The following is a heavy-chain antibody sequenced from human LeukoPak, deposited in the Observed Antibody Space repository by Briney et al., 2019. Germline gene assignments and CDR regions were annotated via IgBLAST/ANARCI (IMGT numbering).Heavy chain of an antibody. J-gene: IGHJ3*02. Sequence: SETLSLTCTVSGGFISSSSYYWGWIRQPPGKGLEWIGSIYYSGSTYYNPSLKSRVTISVDTSKNQFSLKLSSVTAADTAVYYCARVDPQVVPAAIYAFDIWGQGTMVTVSS. CDR2: IYYSGST. D-gene: IGHD2-2*02. CDR1: GGFISSSSYY. V-gene: IGHV4-39*07. CDR3: ARVDPQVVPAAIYAFDI.